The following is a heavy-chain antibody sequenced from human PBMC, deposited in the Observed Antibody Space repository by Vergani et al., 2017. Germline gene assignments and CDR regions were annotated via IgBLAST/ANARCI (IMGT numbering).Heavy chain of an antibody. V-gene: IGHV3-23*01. CDR1: GFTFSSYA. J-gene: IGHJ4*02. CDR2: ISGSGGST. Sequence: EVQLLESGGGLVQPGGSLRLSCAASGFTFSSYAMSWVRQAPGKGLEWVSAISGSGGSTYYADSVKGRFTISRDNSKNTLYLQMNSLRAEDTAVYYCARDDAITMDRGEFGVDYWGQGTLVTVSS. D-gene: IGHD3-10*01. CDR3: ARDDAITMDRGEFGVDY.